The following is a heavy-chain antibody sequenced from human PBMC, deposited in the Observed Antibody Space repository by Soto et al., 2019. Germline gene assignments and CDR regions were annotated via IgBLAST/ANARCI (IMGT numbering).Heavy chain of an antibody. D-gene: IGHD2-2*01. Sequence: PGGSLRLSCAASGFTVSSNYMSWVRQAPGKGLEWVSVIYSGGSTYYADSVKGRFTISRDNSKNTLYLQMNSLRAEDTAVYYCARVWVVPTRYDYYYPRMDVWGQATTGNGSS. V-gene: IGHV3-66*01. CDR2: IYSGGST. CDR1: GFTVSSNY. CDR3: ARVWVVPTRYDYYYPRMDV. J-gene: IGHJ6*02.